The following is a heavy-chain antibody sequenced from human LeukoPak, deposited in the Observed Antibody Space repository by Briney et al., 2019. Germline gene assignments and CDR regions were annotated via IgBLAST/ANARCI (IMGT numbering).Heavy chain of an antibody. V-gene: IGHV1-8*01. Sequence: ASVKVSCKASGYTFTNYDINWVRQAPGQGLEWMGWMNPNNGNTGPAQKFQGRVMMTRDISISTAYMELSSLRSEDTAVYYCARGPTYDLWSGDSYSYYYMDVWGKGTTVTVSS. CDR1: GYTFTNYD. CDR3: ARGPTYDLWSGDSYSYYYMDV. D-gene: IGHD3-3*01. CDR2: MNPNNGNT. J-gene: IGHJ6*03.